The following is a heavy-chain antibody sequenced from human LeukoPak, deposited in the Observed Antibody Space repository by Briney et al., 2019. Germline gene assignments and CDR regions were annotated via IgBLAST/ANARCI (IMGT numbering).Heavy chain of an antibody. V-gene: IGHV1-69*04. CDR3: ARVPQDGEADYYDSSGALDY. J-gene: IGHJ4*02. D-gene: IGHD3-22*01. Sequence: RASVKVSCKASGGTFSSYAISWVRQAPGQGLEWMGRIIPILGIANYAQKFQGRVTITADKSASTAYMELSSLRSEDTAVYYCARVPQDGEADYYDSSGALDYWGQGTLVTVSS. CDR1: GGTFSSYA. CDR2: IIPILGIA.